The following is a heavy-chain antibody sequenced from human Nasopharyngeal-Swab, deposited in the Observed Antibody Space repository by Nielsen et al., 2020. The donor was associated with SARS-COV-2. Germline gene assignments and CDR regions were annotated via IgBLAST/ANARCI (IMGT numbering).Heavy chain of an antibody. CDR2: IWHDGSKK. CDR1: GFTFTTSG. V-gene: IGHV3-33*01. CDR3: ARFRGTINSSDY. J-gene: IGHJ4*02. Sequence: GESLKISCSASGFTFTTSGMHWVRRAPGKGLEWLAMIWHDGSKKYYADSVEGRFTISRDNSNSTLYLQMNSLQPDDTAIYYCARFRGTINSSDYWGQGTLVIVSS. D-gene: IGHD1-26*01.